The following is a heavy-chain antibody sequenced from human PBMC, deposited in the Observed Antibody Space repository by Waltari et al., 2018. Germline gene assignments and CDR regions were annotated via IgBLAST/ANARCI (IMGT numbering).Heavy chain of an antibody. CDR2: MHYSGNS. V-gene: IGHV4-59*01. J-gene: IGHJ4*02. Sequence: QVQLQESGPGLVKPSETLSLTCTVPGGSISSYYWRWIRQPPEKGLEWIGYMHYSGNSLYNPSLKTRVTMSVDTSKNQFSLILSSVTAADTALYYCARSRDGYTSRWDYWGQGTLVTVSS. CDR3: ARSRDGYTSRWDY. CDR1: GGSISSYY. D-gene: IGHD5-12*01.